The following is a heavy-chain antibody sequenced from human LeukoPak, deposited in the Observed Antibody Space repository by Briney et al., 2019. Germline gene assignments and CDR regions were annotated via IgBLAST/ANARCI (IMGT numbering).Heavy chain of an antibody. Sequence: SETLSLTSTVSGGSISNYYWSWIRQPQGKGLEWIAYIYYSGSTNYNPSLKSRVTISVDTSKNQFSLKLSSVTAADTAVYYCARHGQKYDSSFDYWGQGTRVSVSS. J-gene: IGHJ4*02. V-gene: IGHV4-59*08. CDR1: GGSISNYY. D-gene: IGHD6-13*01. CDR2: IYYSGST. CDR3: ARHGQKYDSSFDY.